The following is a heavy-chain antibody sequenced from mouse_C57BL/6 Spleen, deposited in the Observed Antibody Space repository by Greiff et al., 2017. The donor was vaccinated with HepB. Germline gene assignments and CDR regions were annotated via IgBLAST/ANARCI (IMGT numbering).Heavy chain of an antibody. CDR3: ARDYYGSSWFAY. CDR2: INPEDGET. J-gene: IGHJ3*01. V-gene: IGHV14-2*01. D-gene: IGHD1-1*01. Sequence: VQLQQSGAELVKPGASVKLSCTASGFNINDYYMHWVKQRAEQGLEWIGRINPEDGETKYAPEFQGKATITADTSSNTAYLQLSSMTSEDTAVYYCARDYYGSSWFAYWGQGTLLTVSA. CDR1: GFNINDYY.